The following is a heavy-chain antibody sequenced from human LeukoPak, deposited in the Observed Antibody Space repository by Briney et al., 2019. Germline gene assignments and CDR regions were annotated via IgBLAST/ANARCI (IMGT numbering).Heavy chain of an antibody. V-gene: IGHV4-34*01. CDR3: ARDLGASYYYGSGRAFDI. J-gene: IGHJ3*02. CDR2: INHSGST. Sequence: PSETLSLTCAVYGGSFSGYYWSWIRQPPGKGLEWIGEINHSGSTNYNPSLKSRVTISVDTSKNQFSLKLSSVTAADTAVYYCARDLGASYYYGSGRAFDIWGQGTMVTVSS. CDR1: GGSFSGYY. D-gene: IGHD3-10*01.